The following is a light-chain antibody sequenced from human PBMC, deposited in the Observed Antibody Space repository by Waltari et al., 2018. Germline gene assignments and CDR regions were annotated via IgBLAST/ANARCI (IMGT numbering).Light chain of an antibody. CDR2: STS. J-gene: IGKJ1*01. CDR3: QQYNYWPWT. CDR1: QSLNSA. V-gene: IGKV3D-15*01. Sequence: EIVMTQSPATLSMSPGESATLSCRASQSLNSAFAWYQKKPGQAPRLLIYSTSTRATGTPARLSGSGSGTEFTLTISSLQSEDFAIYYCQQYNYWPWTFGQGTRVEIK.